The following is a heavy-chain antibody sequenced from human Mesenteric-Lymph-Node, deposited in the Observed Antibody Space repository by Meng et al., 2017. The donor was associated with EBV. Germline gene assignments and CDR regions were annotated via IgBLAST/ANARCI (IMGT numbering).Heavy chain of an antibody. J-gene: IGHJ5*02. V-gene: IGHV4-39*07. Sequence: QLQLQESSPGPVKPSETLSLTSTVSGGSISSSRCYWGWIRQPPGKGLESIGSIYYSGSTYYNPSLKSRVTISVDTSKKQFSLKLSSVTAADTAVYYCARDLVVAATTDIWWFDPWSQGTLVTVSS. CDR2: IYYSGST. D-gene: IGHD2-15*01. CDR1: GGSISSSRCY. CDR3: ARDLVVAATTDIWWFDP.